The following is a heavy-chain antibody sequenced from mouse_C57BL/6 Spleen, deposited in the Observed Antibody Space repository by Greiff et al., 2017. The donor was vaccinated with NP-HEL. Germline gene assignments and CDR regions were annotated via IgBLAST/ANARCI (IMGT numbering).Heavy chain of an antibody. V-gene: IGHV5-17*01. CDR1: GFTFSDYG. CDR2: ISSGSSTI. J-gene: IGHJ4*01. Sequence: DVKLQESGGGLVKPGGSLKLSCAASGFTFSDYGMHWVRQAPEKGLEWVAYISSGSSTIYYADTVKGRFTISRDNAKNTLFLQMTSLRSEDTAMYYCARGPYYYGSSAYAMDYWGQGTSVTVSS. D-gene: IGHD1-1*01. CDR3: ARGPYYYGSSAYAMDY.